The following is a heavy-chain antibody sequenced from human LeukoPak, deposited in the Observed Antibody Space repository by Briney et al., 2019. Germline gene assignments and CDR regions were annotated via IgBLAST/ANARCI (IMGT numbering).Heavy chain of an antibody. V-gene: IGHV3-74*01. Sequence: GGSLRLSCAASGFTFSSYWMHWVRQAPGKGLVWVSRINSDGSSTSYADSVKGRFTISRDNAKNTLYLQMNSLRAEDTAVYYCARGGGSRGAFDIWGQGTMVTVSS. J-gene: IGHJ3*02. D-gene: IGHD1-26*01. CDR2: INSDGSST. CDR1: GFTFSSYW. CDR3: ARGGGSRGAFDI.